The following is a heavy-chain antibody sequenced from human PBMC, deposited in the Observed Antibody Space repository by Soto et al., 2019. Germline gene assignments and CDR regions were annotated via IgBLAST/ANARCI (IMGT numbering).Heavy chain of an antibody. Sequence: GGSLRLSCAASGFTFSSYAMHWVRQAPGKGLEWVAVISYDGSNKYYADSVKGRFTISRDNSKNTLYLQMNSLRAEDTAVYYCARKSIAAPSRGYYFDYWGQGTLVTVSS. V-gene: IGHV3-30-3*01. J-gene: IGHJ4*02. CDR3: ARKSIAAPSRGYYFDY. D-gene: IGHD6-6*01. CDR2: ISYDGSNK. CDR1: GFTFSSYA.